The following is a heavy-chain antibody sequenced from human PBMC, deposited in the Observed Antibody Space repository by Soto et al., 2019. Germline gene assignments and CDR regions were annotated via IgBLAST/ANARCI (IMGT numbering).Heavy chain of an antibody. CDR3: ARGDVDDYGDYGYYYGMDV. CDR1: GGTFSSYA. CDR2: IIPIFGTA. Sequence: QVQLVQSGAEVKKPGSSVKVSCKASGGTFSSYAISWVRQAPGQGLEWMGGIIPIFGTANYAQKFQGRVTITADEXXSXAXXELSSLRSEDTAVYYCARGDVDDYGDYGYYYGMDVWGQGTTVTVSS. J-gene: IGHJ6*02. D-gene: IGHD4-17*01. V-gene: IGHV1-69*12.